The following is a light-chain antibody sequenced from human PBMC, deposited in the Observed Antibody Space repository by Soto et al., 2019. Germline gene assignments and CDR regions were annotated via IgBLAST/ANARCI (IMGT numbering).Light chain of an antibody. V-gene: IGKV3-20*01. CDR1: HSISSNY. J-gene: IGKJ2*01. CDR3: HQYGNYPGHT. CDR2: GPS. Sequence: EMLLTQSPGTLPLSPGERATLSCRATHSISSNYFAWYQQKPGQAPRHLLYGPSSRATATPDTFSGSGSGTDFTLTSSRLEPAAFAAYYGHQYGNYPGHTFGQGNKLVIK.